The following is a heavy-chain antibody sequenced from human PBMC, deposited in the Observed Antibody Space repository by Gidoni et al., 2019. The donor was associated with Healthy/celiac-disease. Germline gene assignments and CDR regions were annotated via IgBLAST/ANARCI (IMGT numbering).Heavy chain of an antibody. V-gene: IGHV4-39*01. Sequence: QLQLQESGPGLVKPSETLSLTCTVSGGSISSSSYYWGWIRQPPGKGLEWIGSIYYSGSTYYNPSLMRRVTISVDTSTNQFSLTLSSVTAADTAVYYCARRVATSFDYWGQGTLVTVSS. CDR3: ARRVATSFDY. D-gene: IGHD5-12*01. J-gene: IGHJ4*02. CDR2: IYYSGST. CDR1: GGSISSSSYY.